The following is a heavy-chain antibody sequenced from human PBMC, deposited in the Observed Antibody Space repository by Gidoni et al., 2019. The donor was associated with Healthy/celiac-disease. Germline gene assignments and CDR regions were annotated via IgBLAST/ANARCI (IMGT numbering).Heavy chain of an antibody. V-gene: IGHV3-23*04. CDR2: ISGSGHST. J-gene: IGHJ5*02. CDR3: AKDPYSTGWYNWFDP. Sequence: EVQLVESGGGFVQPGGSLRLSCAASGFSFSNYAMSWVRQAQGKGLEWVAAISGSGHSTYYAESGKGRYTITRDNSKNTLYLQMDSLRAEDTAVYYCAKDPYSTGWYNWFDPWGQGTLVTVSS. D-gene: IGHD6-13*01. CDR1: GFSFSNYA.